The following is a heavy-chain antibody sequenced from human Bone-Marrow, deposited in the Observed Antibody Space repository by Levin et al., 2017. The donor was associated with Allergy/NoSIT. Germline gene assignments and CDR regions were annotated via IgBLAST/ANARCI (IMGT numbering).Heavy chain of an antibody. V-gene: IGHV3-21*01. CDR3: ARPGIYDVWSGYLSYYYYDGMDV. D-gene: IGHD3-3*01. CDR1: GFTFSSYS. CDR2: ISSSSSYI. J-gene: IGHJ6*02. Sequence: GGSLRLSCAASGFTFSSYSMNWVRQAPGKGLEWVSSISSSSSYIYYADSVKGRFTISRDNAKNSLYLQMNSLRAEDTAVYYCARPGIYDVWSGYLSYYYYDGMDVWGQGTTVTVSS.